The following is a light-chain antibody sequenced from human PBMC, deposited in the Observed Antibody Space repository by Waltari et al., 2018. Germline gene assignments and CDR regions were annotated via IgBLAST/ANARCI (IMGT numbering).Light chain of an antibody. Sequence: SYVVTQSPSVSVAPGETARITCGGDNIGSKSVHLYQQRPGQAPVLVISYASDRPSGIPERFSGSNSGNTATLTISWVEAEDEADYYCLVWHSTIDHQGVFGGGTKLTVL. CDR1: NIGSKS. V-gene: IGLV3-21*04. CDR3: LVWHSTIDHQGV. CDR2: YAS. J-gene: IGLJ2*01.